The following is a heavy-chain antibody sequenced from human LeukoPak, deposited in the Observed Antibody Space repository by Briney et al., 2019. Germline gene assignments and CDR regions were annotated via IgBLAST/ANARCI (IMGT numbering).Heavy chain of an antibody. D-gene: IGHD3-10*01. CDR1: GGSISSSSYY. CDR2: IYYSGST. J-gene: IGHJ4*02. Sequence: SETLSLTCTVSGGSISSSSYYWGWIRQPPGKGLECIGNIYYSGSTFYNPSLKSRVTISADTSKNQFSLKLSSVTAADPAVYYCVRSHGAYWGQGTLVTVSS. V-gene: IGHV4-39*01. CDR3: VRSHGAY.